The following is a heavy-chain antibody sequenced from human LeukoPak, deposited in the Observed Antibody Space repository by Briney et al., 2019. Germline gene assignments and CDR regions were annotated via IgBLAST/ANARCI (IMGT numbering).Heavy chain of an antibody. D-gene: IGHD3-22*01. CDR2: ISAYNGNT. CDR1: GYTFTSYC. Sequence: GASVKVSCKASGYTFTSYCISWVRQAPGQGLEWMGWISAYNGNTNYAQKLQGRVTMTTDTSTSTAYMELRSLRSDDTAVYYCARDSQYYDSSGSFDYWGQGTLVTVS. J-gene: IGHJ4*02. V-gene: IGHV1-18*01. CDR3: ARDSQYYDSSGSFDY.